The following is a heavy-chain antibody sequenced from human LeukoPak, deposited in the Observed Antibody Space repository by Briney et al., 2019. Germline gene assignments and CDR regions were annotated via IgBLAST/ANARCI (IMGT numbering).Heavy chain of an antibody. J-gene: IGHJ4*02. CDR2: INHSGST. D-gene: IGHD5-12*01. Sequence: PSETLSLTCAVYGGSFSGYYWSWIRQPPGKGLEWIGEINHSGSTNYNPSLKSRVTISVDTSKNQFSLKLSSVTAADTAVYHCARVAEMATITSYFDYWGQGTLVTVSS. CDR3: ARVAEMATITSYFDY. CDR1: GGSFSGYY. V-gene: IGHV4-34*01.